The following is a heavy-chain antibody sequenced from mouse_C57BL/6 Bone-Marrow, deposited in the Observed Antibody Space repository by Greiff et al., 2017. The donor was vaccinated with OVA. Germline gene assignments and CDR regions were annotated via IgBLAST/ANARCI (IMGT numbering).Heavy chain of an antibody. Sequence: QVQLQQSGAELVRPGTSVKVSCKASGYAFTNYLIEWVKQRPGQGLEWIGVINPGRGGTNSNEKFKGKATLTADKSSSTAYMQLSSLTSEDSAVYFCARGGAYWGQGTLVTVSA. CDR1: GYAFTNYL. CDR2: INPGRGGT. CDR3: ARGGAY. J-gene: IGHJ3*01. V-gene: IGHV1-54*01.